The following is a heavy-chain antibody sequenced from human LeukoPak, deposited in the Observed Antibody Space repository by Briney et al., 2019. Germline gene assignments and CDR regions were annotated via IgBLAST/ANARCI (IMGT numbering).Heavy chain of an antibody. CDR1: GYTFTSYG. D-gene: IGHD6-13*01. Sequence: GASVKVSRKASGYTFTSYGISWVRQAPGQGLEWMGWISTYNGNTNYAQKLQGRVPMTTDTSTSTAYMELRSLRSDDTAVYYCARNIAAAVDYWGQGTLVTVSS. CDR2: ISTYNGNT. V-gene: IGHV1-18*01. CDR3: ARNIAAAVDY. J-gene: IGHJ4*02.